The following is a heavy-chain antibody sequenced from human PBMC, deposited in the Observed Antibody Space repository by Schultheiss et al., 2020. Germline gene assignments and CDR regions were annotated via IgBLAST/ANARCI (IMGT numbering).Heavy chain of an antibody. D-gene: IGHD5-12*01. Sequence: SQPLSLTCTVSVGSISSGGYYWGWIRQPPGKGLEWIGYIYYSGSTYSNPSLKSRVTISVDTSKNQFSLKLSSVTAADTAVYYCAREKSPTTFYFYGFDVWGQGTTVTVAS. CDR2: IYYSGST. CDR3: AREKSPTTFYFYGFDV. V-gene: IGHV4-31*03. J-gene: IGHJ6*02. CDR1: VGSISSGGYY.